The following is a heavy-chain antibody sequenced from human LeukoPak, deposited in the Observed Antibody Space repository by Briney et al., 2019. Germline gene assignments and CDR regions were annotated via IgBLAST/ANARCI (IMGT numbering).Heavy chain of an antibody. V-gene: IGHV7-4-1*02. CDR2: INTNTGNP. CDR3: ARDLYCSSTSCYYAFDI. D-gene: IGHD2-2*01. J-gene: IGHJ3*02. Sequence: ASVKVSCKASGYTFTGYYMHWVRQAPGQGLEWMGWINTNTGNPTYAQGFTGRFVFSLDTSVSTAYLQISSLKAEDTAVYYCARDLYCSSTSCYYAFDIWGQGTMVTVSS. CDR1: GYTFTGYY.